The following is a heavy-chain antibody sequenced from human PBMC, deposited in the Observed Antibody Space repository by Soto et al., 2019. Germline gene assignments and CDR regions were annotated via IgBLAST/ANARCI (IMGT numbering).Heavy chain of an antibody. CDR3: TSHGYYDYSW. Sequence: EVQLVESGGGLVKPGGSLRLSCAASGFTFVNTWMTWVRQAPGKGLEWVGHIKSRGDGGTTDYAAPVKGRFTISRDDSKNTLYLQMDNVNTEDTAIYYCTSHGYYDYSWWGQGTLVTVSS. V-gene: IGHV3-15*01. CDR1: GFTFVNTW. J-gene: IGHJ4*02. D-gene: IGHD3-22*01. CDR2: IKSRGDGGTT.